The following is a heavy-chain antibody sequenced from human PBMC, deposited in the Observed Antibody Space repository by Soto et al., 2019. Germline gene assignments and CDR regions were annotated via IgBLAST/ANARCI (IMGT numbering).Heavy chain of an antibody. D-gene: IGHD3-22*01. J-gene: IGHJ5*02. CDR2: IYSVGTT. CDR1: GFTVSSNY. Sequence: EVQLVESGGGLVQPGGSLRLSCAASGFTVSSNYMSWVRQAPGKGLEWVSVIYSVGTTYYADSVKGRFTISRDNPKNPLYLQMNSLRAEDTAVYYCARNGDSSDYRGWFDPWGQGTLVTVSS. V-gene: IGHV3-66*01. CDR3: ARNGDSSDYRGWFDP.